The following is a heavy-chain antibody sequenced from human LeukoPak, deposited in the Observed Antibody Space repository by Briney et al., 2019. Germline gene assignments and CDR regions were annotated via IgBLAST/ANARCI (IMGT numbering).Heavy chain of an antibody. J-gene: IGHJ4*02. CDR1: GYSFTNYW. V-gene: IGHV5-51*01. Sequence: GESLKISCKGSGYSFTNYWIGWVRQMPGKGLESMGIIYPDDSDTRYSPSFQGQVTISADKSISTAYLQWSSLKASDTAIYYCARHNTTVPFFDFWGRGTLVTVSS. D-gene: IGHD4-11*01. CDR3: ARHNTTVPFFDF. CDR2: IYPDDSDT.